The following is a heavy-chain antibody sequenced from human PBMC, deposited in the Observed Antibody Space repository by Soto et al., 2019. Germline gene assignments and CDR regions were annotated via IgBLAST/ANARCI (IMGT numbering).Heavy chain of an antibody. CDR1: GGTFSSYT. D-gene: IGHD3-10*01. J-gene: IGHJ4*02. Sequence: GASVKVSCKASGGTFSSYTISWVRQAPGQGLEWMGRIIPILGIANYAQKSQGRVTITADKSTRTAYMELSSLRSEDTAVYYCARASGPMVRGVIRGFDYWGQGTLVTVSS. CDR2: IIPILGIA. V-gene: IGHV1-69*02. CDR3: ARASGPMVRGVIRGFDY.